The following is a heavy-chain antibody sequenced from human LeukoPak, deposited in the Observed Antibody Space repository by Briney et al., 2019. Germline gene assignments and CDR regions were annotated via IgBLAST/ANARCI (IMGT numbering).Heavy chain of an antibody. D-gene: IGHD3-10*01. J-gene: IGHJ6*03. V-gene: IGHV1-2*02. CDR1: GHTFTGYY. CDR3: ARDQWFGEFVYYYYYMDV. Sequence: ASVKVSCKASGHTFTGYYMHWVRQAPGQGLEWMGWINANSGDTNYAQKFQGRVTMTRDTSISTAYMELSRLRSDDTAVYFCARDQWFGEFVYYYYYMDVWGKGTTVTVSS. CDR2: INANSGDT.